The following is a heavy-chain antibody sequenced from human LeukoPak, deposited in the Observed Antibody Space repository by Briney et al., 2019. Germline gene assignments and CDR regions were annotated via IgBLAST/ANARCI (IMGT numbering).Heavy chain of an antibody. CDR1: GFTFSSYW. V-gene: IGHV3-23*01. CDR2: ISASADKT. D-gene: IGHD3-22*01. Sequence: GGSLRLSCAASGFTFSSYWMSWVRQAPGKGLEWVSAISASADKTYYADSVKGRFTISRDNSKGTLYLQMNSLRAEDTALYYCARDFYDSSGYYYDYWGQGTLVTVSS. CDR3: ARDFYDSSGYYYDY. J-gene: IGHJ4*02.